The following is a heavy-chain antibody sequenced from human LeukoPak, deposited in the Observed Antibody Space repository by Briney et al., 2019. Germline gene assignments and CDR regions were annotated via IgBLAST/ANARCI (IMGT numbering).Heavy chain of an antibody. CDR2: IYYSGST. V-gene: IGHV4-39*01. D-gene: IGHD3-3*01. J-gene: IGHJ4*02. Sequence: PSETLSLTCTVSGGSISSSSYYWRWIRQPPGKGLEWMGSIYYSGSTYYNPSLKSRVTISVDTSKNQFSLKLSSVTAADTAVYYCARRSAYDFWSGPYDYWGQGTLVTVSS. CDR1: GGSISSSSYY. CDR3: ARRSAYDFWSGPYDY.